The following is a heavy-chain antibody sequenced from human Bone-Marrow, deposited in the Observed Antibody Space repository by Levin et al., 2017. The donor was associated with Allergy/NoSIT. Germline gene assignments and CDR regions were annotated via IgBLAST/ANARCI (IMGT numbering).Heavy chain of an antibody. CDR3: VRGVPSHWDDAFEI. CDR1: GFTFSDAW. D-gene: IGHD2-2*01. J-gene: IGHJ3*02. Sequence: GESLKISCAASGFTFSDAWMTWFRQIPGKGLEWVGRIKSKTNGGTVDYAAPVKGRFTISKDDSKNTVSLQMNSLKTEDTAIYYCVRGVPSHWDDAFEIWGQGTVVTVSS. CDR2: IKSKTNGGTV. V-gene: IGHV3-15*01.